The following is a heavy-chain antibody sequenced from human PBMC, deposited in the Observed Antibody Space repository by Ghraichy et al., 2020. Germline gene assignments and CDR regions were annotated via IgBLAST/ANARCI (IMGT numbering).Heavy chain of an antibody. Sequence: LSLTCAASGFTFRSYTMNWVRQAPGKGLEWVSSISSSTIYIYYADSVKGRFTISRDNAKNSLYLQMNSLRAEDTAVYYCARGGGAGTPVLYGMDVWGQGTTVTVSS. J-gene: IGHJ6*02. CDR3: ARGGGAGTPVLYGMDV. V-gene: IGHV3-21*01. D-gene: IGHD6-19*01. CDR1: GFTFRSYT. CDR2: ISSSTIYI.